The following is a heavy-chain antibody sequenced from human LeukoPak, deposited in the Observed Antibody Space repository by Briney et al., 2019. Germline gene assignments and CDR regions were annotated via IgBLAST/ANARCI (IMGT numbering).Heavy chain of an antibody. V-gene: IGHV3-48*01. CDR3: ARPLRDRGTMVRGVYGMDV. CDR2: IGIDSGNT. J-gene: IGHJ6*02. Sequence: GGSLRLSCAASGFTFSDYSMNWVRQAPGKGLEWISYIGIDSGNTNYADSVKGRFTISRDNSKNTLYLQMNSLRAEDTAVYYCARPLRDRGTMVRGVYGMDVWGQGTTVTVSS. D-gene: IGHD3-10*01. CDR1: GFTFSDYS.